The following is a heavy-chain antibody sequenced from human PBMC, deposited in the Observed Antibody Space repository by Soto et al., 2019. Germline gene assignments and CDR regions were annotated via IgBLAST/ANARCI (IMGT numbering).Heavy chain of an antibody. V-gene: IGHV2-5*02. Sequence: QITLKESGPTLVKPTQTLTLTCTFSGFSLSTSRGGVGWVRQPPGKALEWLTFIYWDGDKRYSPSLKSRLTITKDTSTNRLVLTMTNMDPVYTATYYCALSPQEGIVVGNYFLQWGQGTLVTVSS. CDR3: ALSPQEGIVVGNYFLQ. J-gene: IGHJ1*01. D-gene: IGHD2-15*01. CDR1: GFSLSTSRGG. CDR2: IYWDGDK.